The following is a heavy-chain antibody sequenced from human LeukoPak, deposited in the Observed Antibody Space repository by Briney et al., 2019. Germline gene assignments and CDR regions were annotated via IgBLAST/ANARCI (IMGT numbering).Heavy chain of an antibody. CDR1: GYTLTELS. Sequence: ASVNVSFKVSGYTLTELSMHWVRQPPGKGLEWMGGFDPEDGETIYAQKFQGRVTMTEDTSTDTAYMELSSLRSEDTAVCYCATRYGVAAADFDYWGQGTLVTVSS. D-gene: IGHD6-13*01. J-gene: IGHJ4*02. V-gene: IGHV1-24*01. CDR2: FDPEDGET. CDR3: ATRYGVAAADFDY.